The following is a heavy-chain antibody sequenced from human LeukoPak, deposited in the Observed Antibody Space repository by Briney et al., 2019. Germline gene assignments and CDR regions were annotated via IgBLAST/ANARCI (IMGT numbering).Heavy chain of an antibody. V-gene: IGHV4-39*07. CDR1: GGSISSSSYY. D-gene: IGHD3-16*01. CDR3: AGLGGSTEY. Sequence: SSETLSLTCTVSGGSISSSSYYWGWIRQPPGKGLEWIGSIYYSGSTYYNPSLKSRVTISVDTSKNQFSLKLSSVTAADTAVYYCAGLGGSTEYWGQGTLVTVSS. J-gene: IGHJ4*02. CDR2: IYYSGST.